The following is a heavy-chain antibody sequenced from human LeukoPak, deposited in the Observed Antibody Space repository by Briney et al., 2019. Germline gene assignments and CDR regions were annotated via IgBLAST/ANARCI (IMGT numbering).Heavy chain of an antibody. V-gene: IGHV3-7*03. Sequence: QPGGSLRLSCAASGFTFSSKWMSWVRQAPGKGLAWVANIKYDGSEKYYVDSVKGRFTISRDNAKNSLYLQMNSLRAEDTAVYFCAKDPNGDYIGTFDIWGQGTMVTVSS. CDR3: AKDPNGDYIGTFDI. D-gene: IGHD4-17*01. CDR1: GFTFSSKW. J-gene: IGHJ3*02. CDR2: IKYDGSEK.